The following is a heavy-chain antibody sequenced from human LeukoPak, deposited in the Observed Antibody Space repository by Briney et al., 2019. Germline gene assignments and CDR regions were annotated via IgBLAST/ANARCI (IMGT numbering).Heavy chain of an antibody. Sequence: ASVTVSCKSSGDTINYAFSWVRQAPGQGLEWMGGIIPMARTAQYAQKFQGRVTITADESTSTVFMELSSLRSDDTAFYYCAGNSRVASTSGLNYWGQGTLVTVSS. CDR2: IIPMARTA. J-gene: IGHJ4*02. CDR1: GDTINYA. D-gene: IGHD4-23*01. CDR3: AGNSRVASTSGLNY. V-gene: IGHV1-69*13.